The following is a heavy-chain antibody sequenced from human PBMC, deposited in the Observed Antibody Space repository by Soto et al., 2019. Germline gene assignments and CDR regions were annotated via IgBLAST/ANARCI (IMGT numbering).Heavy chain of an antibody. V-gene: IGHV2-70*13. J-gene: IGHJ6*02. CDR1: GFSLTSPGMC. Sequence: SGPTLVNPTETLTLTCTFSGFSLTSPGMCVSWIRQSPGKALEWLALIERDDDDKYYSTSLKTRLTISKDARKNQVVLTMANMEPADTATYYCARSIRGPRRFNGMDVWGQGTTVTVSS. CDR2: IERDDDDK. CDR3: ARSIRGPRRFNGMDV. D-gene: IGHD1-20*01.